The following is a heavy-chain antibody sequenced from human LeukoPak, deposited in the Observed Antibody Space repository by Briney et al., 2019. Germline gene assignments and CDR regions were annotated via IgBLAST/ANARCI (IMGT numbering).Heavy chain of an antibody. J-gene: IGHJ6*03. CDR1: GFTFSSYD. CDR2: IGTAGDT. Sequence: GGSLRLSCAACGFTFSSYDMHWVRQATGKGLEWVSAIGTAGDTYYPGSVKGQFTISRENAKNSLYLQMNSLRAGDTAVYYCARDGGSSGNGAYYMDGWGKGTTVTVSS. CDR3: ARDGGSSGNGAYYMDG. V-gene: IGHV3-13*03. D-gene: IGHD2-15*01.